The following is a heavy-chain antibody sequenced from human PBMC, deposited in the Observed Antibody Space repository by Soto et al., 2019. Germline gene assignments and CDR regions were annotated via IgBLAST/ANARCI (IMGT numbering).Heavy chain of an antibody. CDR2: ISWDGGST. Sequence: EVQLVESWGVVVQPGGSLRLSCAASGFTFDAYTMHWVRQAPGKGLEWVSLISWDGGSTYYADSVKGRFTISSDNSKNSLYLQMNSLRTEDTALYYCAKVAYYYDSSGYYLDYWGQGTLVTVSS. D-gene: IGHD3-22*01. V-gene: IGHV3-43*01. CDR1: GFTFDAYT. J-gene: IGHJ4*02. CDR3: AKVAYYYDSSGYYLDY.